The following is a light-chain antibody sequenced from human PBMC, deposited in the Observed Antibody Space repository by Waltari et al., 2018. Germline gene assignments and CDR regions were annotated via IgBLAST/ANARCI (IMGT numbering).Light chain of an antibody. CDR3: QVCDSNTGI. J-gene: IGLJ2*01. Sequence: SYELTQPPSVSVSPGQTASITCSGDKLGNKNACWYQQKPGQSPVVVIYQNSKRPSGIPERFSGSNSGNTATLTISGTQATDEADYYCQVCDSNTGIFGGGTKLTVL. V-gene: IGLV3-1*01. CDR2: QNS. CDR1: KLGNKN.